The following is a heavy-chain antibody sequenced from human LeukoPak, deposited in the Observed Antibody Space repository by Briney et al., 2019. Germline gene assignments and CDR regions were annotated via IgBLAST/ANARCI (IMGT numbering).Heavy chain of an antibody. J-gene: IGHJ4*02. CDR3: ARKLMSSRRFEY. V-gene: IGHV3-30*02. CDR1: GFAFNVFG. D-gene: IGHD2-8*01. Sequence: PGGSLRLSCEGSGFAFNVFGMHWIRQAPGKGLEWVAFIKSDGVFTYYAEAVKGRFTISRDNSDNTVFLQMESVRPDDTAVYYCARKLMSSRRFEYWGQGTLVTVSS. CDR2: IKSDGVFT.